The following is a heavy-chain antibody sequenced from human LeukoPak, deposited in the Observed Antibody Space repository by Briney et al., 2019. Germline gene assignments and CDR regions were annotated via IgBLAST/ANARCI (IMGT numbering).Heavy chain of an antibody. J-gene: IGHJ4*02. D-gene: IGHD3-9*01. CDR3: ARGYDVLTGHDYFDY. V-gene: IGHV1-69*13. CDR2: IIPIFGTA. Sequence: EASVKVSCKASGGTFSSYAISWVRQAPGQGLEWMGGIIPIFGTANYAQKFQGRVTITADESTSTAYMELSSLRSEDTAVYYCARGYDVLTGHDYFDYWGQGPLVTVSS. CDR1: GGTFSSYA.